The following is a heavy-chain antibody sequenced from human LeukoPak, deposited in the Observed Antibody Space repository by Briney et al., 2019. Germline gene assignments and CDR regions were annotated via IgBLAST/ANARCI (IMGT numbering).Heavy chain of an antibody. J-gene: IGHJ4*02. CDR3: ARAPSLGYYDSSGYVDY. D-gene: IGHD3-22*01. Sequence: GASVKVSCKASGYTFTSYDINWVRQATGQGLEWMGWMNPNSGNTGYAQKFQGRVTITRNTSISTAYMELSSLRSEDTAVYYCARAPSLGYYDSSGYVDYWGQGTLVTVSS. CDR1: GYTFTSYD. V-gene: IGHV1-8*03. CDR2: MNPNSGNT.